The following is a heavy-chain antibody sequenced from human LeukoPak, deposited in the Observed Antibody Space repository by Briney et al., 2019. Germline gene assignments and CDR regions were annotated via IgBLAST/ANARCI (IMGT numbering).Heavy chain of an antibody. J-gene: IGHJ4*02. CDR1: GFTFSSYS. CDR3: VRDEDLYSSTWYVFDF. CDR2: ISSSSSTI. V-gene: IGHV3-48*01. Sequence: GGSLRLSCAASGFTFSSYSMNWVRQAPGKGLEWVSYISSSSSTIYYADSVKGRLTISRDNSKNTLFLQMNSLGAADTAIYYCVRDEDLYSSTWYVFDFWGQGTLVTVSS. D-gene: IGHD2/OR15-2a*01.